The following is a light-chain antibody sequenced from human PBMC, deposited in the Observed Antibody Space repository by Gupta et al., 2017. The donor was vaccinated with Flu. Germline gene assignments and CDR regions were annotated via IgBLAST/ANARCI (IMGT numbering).Light chain of an antibody. V-gene: IGLV2-14*01. CDR1: SSYVGSYNN. CDR3: SSYTSNTALYA. J-gene: IGLJ1*01. CDR2: EVS. Sequence: QSALTQPASVSGSPGQSITISCTGTSSYVGSYNNVSWYLQHPGKAPKLMIYEVSNRPSGVSNRFSGSKSGNTASLTISGLQAEDEADYYCSSYTSNTALYAFGTGTKVTVL.